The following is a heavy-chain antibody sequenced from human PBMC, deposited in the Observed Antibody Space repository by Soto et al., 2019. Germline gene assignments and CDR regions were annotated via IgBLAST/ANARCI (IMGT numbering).Heavy chain of an antibody. CDR2: ISYSGNT. J-gene: IGHJ4*02. CDR3: VRFWPPPDYNILTIYTDAFDF. V-gene: IGHV4-39*01. CDR1: GGSITIDSYF. Sequence: QLQLQESGPGLVKPSETLSLTCSVSGGSITIDSYFWGWIRQSPEKGLEWIASISYSGNTYYNPSLKSRVSISLDTSKSHFSLSLRSVTAADAAVYYCVRFWPPPDYNILTIYTDAFDFVGQGTLVTVSS. D-gene: IGHD3-9*01.